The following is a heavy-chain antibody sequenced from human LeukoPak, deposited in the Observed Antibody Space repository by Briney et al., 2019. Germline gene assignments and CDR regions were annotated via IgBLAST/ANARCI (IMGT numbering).Heavy chain of an antibody. CDR3: VGEDYGTGSYYKSSD. V-gene: IGHV4-39*07. D-gene: IGHD3-10*01. CDR1: DGSISSSSFY. Sequence: SETLSLTCIVSDGSISSSSFYWGWIRQPPGKGLERIGSMYYTGSYTGTTYYNPSLESRVTVSVDTSKNLCSLKLTSVSAADTAVYYCVGEDYGTGSYYKSSDWGQGTLVTVSS. J-gene: IGHJ4*02. CDR2: MYYTGSYTGTT.